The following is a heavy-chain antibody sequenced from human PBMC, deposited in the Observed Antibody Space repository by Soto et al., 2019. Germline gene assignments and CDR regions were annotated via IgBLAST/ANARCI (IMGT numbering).Heavy chain of an antibody. J-gene: IGHJ5*02. V-gene: IGHV4-31*03. CDR3: ARDGQRQYGYCSGGSCYSVSTSWFDP. CDR1: GGSISSGGYY. CDR2: IYYSGST. D-gene: IGHD2-15*01. Sequence: SETLSLTCTVSGGSISSGGYYWSWIRQHPGKGLEWIGYIYYSGSTYYNPSLKSRVTISVDTSKNQFSLKLSSVTAADTAVYYYARDGQRQYGYCSGGSCYSVSTSWFDPWGQGTLVTV.